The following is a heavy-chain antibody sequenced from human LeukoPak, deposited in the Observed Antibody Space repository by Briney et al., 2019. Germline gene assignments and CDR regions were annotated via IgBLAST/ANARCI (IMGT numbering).Heavy chain of an antibody. CDR1: GGSISSSSYY. D-gene: IGHD6-13*01. J-gene: IGHJ3*02. Sequence: PSETLSLTCTVSGGSISSSSYYWGWIRQPPGKGLEWIGSIYYSGSTYYNPSLKSRVTISVDTSKNQFSLKLSSATAADTAVYYCAREGVVIAAAPAPFDIWGQGTMVTVSS. CDR3: AREGVVIAAAPAPFDI. V-gene: IGHV4-39*07. CDR2: IYYSGST.